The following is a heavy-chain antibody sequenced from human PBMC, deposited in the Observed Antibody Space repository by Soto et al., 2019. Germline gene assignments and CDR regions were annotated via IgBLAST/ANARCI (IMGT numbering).Heavy chain of an antibody. Sequence: EVQLVESGGGLVQPGGSLRLSYAASGFTFSSYLMHWVRQAPWNGLVWVSRINSDGSSTTYADSVKGRFTISRDSAKNTLYMQMNSLRAEDTAVYYCARVRMAGDFDIWGQGTMVTVSS. CDR1: GFTFSSYL. D-gene: IGHD6-19*01. V-gene: IGHV3-74*01. CDR2: INSDGSST. CDR3: ARVRMAGDFDI. J-gene: IGHJ3*02.